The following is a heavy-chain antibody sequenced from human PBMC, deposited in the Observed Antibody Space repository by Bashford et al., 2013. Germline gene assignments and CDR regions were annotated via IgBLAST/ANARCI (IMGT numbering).Heavy chain of an antibody. CDR2: INSDGSST. D-gene: IGHD3-22*01. Sequence: GGPLRLSCAASGFTFSSYSMHWVRQVPGKGLLWVSRINSDGSSTTYADSVKGRFTISRDNAKNTLYLQMDSLEAEDTAVYHCVRATYYVTSGYKYYFDSWGQGTQVTVSS. V-gene: IGHV3-74*01. CDR1: GFTFSSYS. J-gene: IGHJ4*02. CDR3: VRATYYVTSGYKYYFDS.